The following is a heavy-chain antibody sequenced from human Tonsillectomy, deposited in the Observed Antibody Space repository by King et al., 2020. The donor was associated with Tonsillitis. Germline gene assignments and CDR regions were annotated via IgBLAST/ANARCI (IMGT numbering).Heavy chain of an antibody. CDR1: GGSIRTGIYS. J-gene: IGHJ3*02. D-gene: IGHD3-22*01. CDR2: IYSSGTT. V-gene: IGHV4-30-4*07. Sequence: VQLQESGPGLVKPSQNLSLTCAFSGGSIRTGIYSWSWIRQPPGKGLEWIGYIYSSGTTYYNPSLKSRVTISVDTSKNQFSLKLSSVTAADTAVYYCARAGGSGDYHGWGGAFDSWGQGTMVTVSS. CDR3: ARAGGSGDYHGWGGAFDS.